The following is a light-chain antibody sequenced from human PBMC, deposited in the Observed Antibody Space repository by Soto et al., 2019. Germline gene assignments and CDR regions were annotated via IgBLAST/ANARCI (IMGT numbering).Light chain of an antibody. CDR1: SSDVGSYNL. J-gene: IGLJ1*01. V-gene: IGLV2-23*01. CDR3: CSYASGGTYI. CDR2: EGS. Sequence: QSVLTQPASVSGSPGQSITISCAGTSSDVGSYNLVSWYQQHPGKAPKFMIDEGSKRPSGVSDRFSGSKSGNTASLTISGLQPEDEADYYCCSYASGGTYIFGTGTKLTVL.